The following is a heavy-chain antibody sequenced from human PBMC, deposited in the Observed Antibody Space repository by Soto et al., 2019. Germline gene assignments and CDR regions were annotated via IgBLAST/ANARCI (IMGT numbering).Heavy chain of an antibody. D-gene: IGHD1-1*01. Sequence: SETLSLTCTVSGGSISSSSYYWGWIRQPPGKGLEWIGSIYYSGSTYYNPSLKSRVTISVDTSKNQFSLKLSSVTAADTAVYYCARLTTMDYYYYMDVWGKGTTVTVSS. CDR1: GGSISSSSYY. CDR2: IYYSGST. CDR3: ARLTTMDYYYYMDV. V-gene: IGHV4-39*01. J-gene: IGHJ6*03.